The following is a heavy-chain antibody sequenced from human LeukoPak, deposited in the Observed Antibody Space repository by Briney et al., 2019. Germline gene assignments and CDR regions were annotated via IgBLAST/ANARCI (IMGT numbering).Heavy chain of an antibody. Sequence: GGSLRLSCAASGFTFSTYLMNWVRQAPGKGLEWVANIKQDGSGKYYVDSVKGRFTISRDNAKNSLYLQMNSLTAEDTAVYYCARDPDQIVGANFDYWGQGTLVIVSS. CDR2: IKQDGSGK. CDR3: ARDPDQIVGANFDY. V-gene: IGHV3-7*01. D-gene: IGHD1-26*01. CDR1: GFTFSTYL. J-gene: IGHJ4*02.